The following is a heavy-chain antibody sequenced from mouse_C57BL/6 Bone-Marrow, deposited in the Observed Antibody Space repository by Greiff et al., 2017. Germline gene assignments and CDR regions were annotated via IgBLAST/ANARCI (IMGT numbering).Heavy chain of an antibody. CDR2: IYPGSGST. CDR3: ARQAYYCGSSPFAY. CDR1: GYTFTSYW. J-gene: IGHJ3*01. V-gene: IGHV1-55*01. D-gene: IGHD1-1*01. Sequence: QVQLQQPGAELVKPGASVKMSCKASGYTFTSYWLTWVKQRPGQGLEWIGVIYPGSGSTNYNEKFKSKATLTVDTSSSTAYMQLSSRTSEDSAVYYCARQAYYCGSSPFAYWGQGTLVTVSA.